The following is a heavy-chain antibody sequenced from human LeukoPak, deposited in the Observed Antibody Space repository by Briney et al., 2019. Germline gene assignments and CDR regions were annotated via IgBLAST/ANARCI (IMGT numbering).Heavy chain of an antibody. V-gene: IGHV1-69*13. CDR1: GGTFSSYA. CDR3: AREFPPTELELRGISYYMDV. CDR2: IIPIFGTA. J-gene: IGHJ6*03. D-gene: IGHD1-7*01. Sequence: SSVKVSCKASGGTFSSYAISWVRQAPGQGLEWMGGIIPIFGTANYAQKFQGRVTITADESTGTAYMELSSLRSEDTAVYYCAREFPPTELELRGISYYMDVWGKGTTVTVSS.